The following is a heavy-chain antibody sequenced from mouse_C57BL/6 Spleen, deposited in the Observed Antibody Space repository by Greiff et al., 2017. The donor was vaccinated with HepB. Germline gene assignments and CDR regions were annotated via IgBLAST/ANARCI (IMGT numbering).Heavy chain of an antibody. D-gene: IGHD2-3*01. CDR2: IYPGSGST. CDR1: GYTFTSYW. Sequence: VQLQQPGAELVKPGASVKMSCKASGYTFTSYWITWVKQRPGQGLEWIGDIYPGSGSTNYNEKFKSKATLTVDTSSSTAYMQLSSLTSEDSAVYYCAREDDGATGYFDVWGTGTTVTVSS. CDR3: AREDDGATGYFDV. V-gene: IGHV1-55*01. J-gene: IGHJ1*03.